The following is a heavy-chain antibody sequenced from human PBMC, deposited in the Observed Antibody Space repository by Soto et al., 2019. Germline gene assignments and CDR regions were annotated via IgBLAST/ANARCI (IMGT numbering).Heavy chain of an antibody. V-gene: IGHV4-34*09. CDR2: INHSGST. J-gene: IGHJ6*02. D-gene: IGHD3-10*01. Sequence: PSETLSLTCAVYGGSFCGYYWSWIRQPPGKGLEWIGEINHSGSTNYNPSLKSRVTISVDTSKNQFSLKLSSVTAADTAVYYCARERGRITMVRGVTNYYYYGMDVWGQGTTVTVSS. CDR1: GGSFCGYY. CDR3: ARERGRITMVRGVTNYYYYGMDV.